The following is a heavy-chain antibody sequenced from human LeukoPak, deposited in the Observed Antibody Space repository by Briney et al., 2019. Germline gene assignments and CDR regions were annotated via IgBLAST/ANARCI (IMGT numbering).Heavy chain of an antibody. Sequence: GGSLRLSCAASGFTFSSYAMHWVRQAPGKGLEWVAVISYGGSNKYYADSVKGRFTISRDNAKNTLYLQMDSLRAEDAAIYYCARSIMYGDHGEDIWGQGTVVAVSS. V-gene: IGHV3-30*14. CDR3: ARSIMYGDHGEDI. CDR1: GFTFSSYA. CDR2: ISYGGSNK. J-gene: IGHJ3*02. D-gene: IGHD4-17*01.